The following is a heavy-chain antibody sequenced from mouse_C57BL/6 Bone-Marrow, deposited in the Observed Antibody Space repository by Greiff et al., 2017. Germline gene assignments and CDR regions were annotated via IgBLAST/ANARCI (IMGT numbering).Heavy chain of an antibody. CDR1: GYSITSGYY. Sequence: EVKLQESGPGLVKPSQSLSLTCSVTGYSITSGYYWNWIRQFPGNKLEWMGYISYDGSNNYNPSPKNRISITRDTSKNQFFLKLNSVTTEDTATYYCARVPFITTVVELDYWGQGTSVTVSS. J-gene: IGHJ4*01. CDR2: ISYDGSN. D-gene: IGHD1-1*01. V-gene: IGHV3-6*01. CDR3: ARVPFITTVVELDY.